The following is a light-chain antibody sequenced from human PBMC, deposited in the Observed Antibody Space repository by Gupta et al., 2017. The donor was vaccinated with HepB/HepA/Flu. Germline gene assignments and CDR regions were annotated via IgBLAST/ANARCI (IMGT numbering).Light chain of an antibody. CDR1: QSVSSSY. Sequence: IVLTQSPGTLSLSPGERATLSCRASQSVSSSYLAWYQQKPGKAPRLLIYGASSRATGIPDRCVGSGAGTDFTLTISRREHEDFAVYYCQQYCSSPRTFGQGTKVEIK. CDR2: GAS. CDR3: QQYCSSPRT. V-gene: IGKV3-20*01. J-gene: IGKJ1*01.